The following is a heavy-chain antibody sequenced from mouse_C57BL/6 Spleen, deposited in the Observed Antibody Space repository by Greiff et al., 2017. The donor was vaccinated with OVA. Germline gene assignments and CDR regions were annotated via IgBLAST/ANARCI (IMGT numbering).Heavy chain of an antibody. D-gene: IGHD2-2*01. CDR2: ISYDGSN. Sequence: EVQLQQSGPGLVKPSQSLSLTCSVTGYSITSGYYWNWIRQFPGNKLEWMGYISYDGSNNYNPSLKKRREKTGEKPKHQFFLKLNSVTTEDTATDYCASTMVTTRGVYYAMDYWGQGTSVTVSS. V-gene: IGHV3-6*01. CDR3: ASTMVTTRGVYYAMDY. J-gene: IGHJ4*01. CDR1: GYSITSGYY.